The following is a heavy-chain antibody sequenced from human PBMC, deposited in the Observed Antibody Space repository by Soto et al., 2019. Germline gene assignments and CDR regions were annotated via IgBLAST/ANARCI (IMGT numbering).Heavy chain of an antibody. V-gene: IGHV4-31*03. CDR1: GGSISSGGYY. CDR2: IYYSGST. CDR3: ASLGYCSGGSCYRREIYFDY. D-gene: IGHD2-15*01. Sequence: SETLSLTCTVSGGSISSGGYYWSWIRQHPGKGLEWIGYIYYSGSTYYNPSLKSRVTISVDTSKNQFSLKLSSVTAADTAVYYCASLGYCSGGSCYRREIYFDYWGQGTLVTVSS. J-gene: IGHJ4*02.